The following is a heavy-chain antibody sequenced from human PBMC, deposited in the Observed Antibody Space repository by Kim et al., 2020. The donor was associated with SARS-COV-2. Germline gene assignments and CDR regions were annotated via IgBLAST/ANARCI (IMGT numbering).Heavy chain of an antibody. CDR1: RVSISTSDNY. CDR2: IFYDGST. J-gene: IGHJ4*02. D-gene: IGHD6-13*01. V-gene: IGHV4-39*01. Sequence: SETLSLTCSVSRVSISTSDNYWGWIRQPPGKGLEWIGSIFYDGSTFYNPSLKSRATISVDTSRDQFSLKMNSVTAADTAVYYCAAGNIFNFWGQGTVVS. CDR3: AAGNIFNF.